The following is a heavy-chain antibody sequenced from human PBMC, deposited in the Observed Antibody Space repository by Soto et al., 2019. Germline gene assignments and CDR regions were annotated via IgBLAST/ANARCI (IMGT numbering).Heavy chain of an antibody. CDR3: ARAGPGSNYDWFDP. J-gene: IGHJ5*02. D-gene: IGHD4-4*01. CDR1: GFTVSSNY. CDR2: IYSGGST. V-gene: IGHV3-66*01. Sequence: EVQLVESGGGLVQPGGSLRLSCAASGFTVSSNYMSWVRQAPGKGLEWVSVIYSGGSTYYADSVKGRFTISRNNSKNTLDLQMNSLRAEDTAVYYCARAGPGSNYDWFDPWGQGTLVTVSS.